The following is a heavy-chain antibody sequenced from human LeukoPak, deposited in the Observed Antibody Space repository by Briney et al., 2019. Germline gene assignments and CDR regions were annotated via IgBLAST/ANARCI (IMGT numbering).Heavy chain of an antibody. CDR2: IYSGGST. CDR3: ARSGGSQWLANDY. D-gene: IGHD6-19*01. V-gene: IGHV3-53*04. J-gene: IGHJ4*02. Sequence: GGSLRLSCAASGFTVSSNYMSWVRQAPGKGLEWVSVIYSGGSTYYADSVKGRFTISRHNSENTLYLQMNSLRVEDTAVYYCARSGGSQWLANDYWGQGTLVTVSS. CDR1: GFTVSSNY.